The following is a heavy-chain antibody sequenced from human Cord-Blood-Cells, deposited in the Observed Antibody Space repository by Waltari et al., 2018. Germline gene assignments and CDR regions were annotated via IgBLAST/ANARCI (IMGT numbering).Heavy chain of an antibody. CDR3: ASGYCTNGVCYDAFYI. J-gene: IGHJ3*02. V-gene: IGHV1-69*01. D-gene: IGHD2-8*01. CDR2: IIPIFGTA. Sequence: QVQLVQSGAEVKKPGSSVKVSCKASGGTFSSYAISWVRQAPGQGLEWMGGIIPIFGTANYAQKFQGRVTITADESTSTAYMELSSLRSEDTAVYYCASGYCTNGVCYDAFYIWGQGTMVTVSS. CDR1: GGTFSSYA.